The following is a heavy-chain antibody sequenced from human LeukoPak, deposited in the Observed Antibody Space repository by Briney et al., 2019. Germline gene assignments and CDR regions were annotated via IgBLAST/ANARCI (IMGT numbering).Heavy chain of an antibody. J-gene: IGHJ4*02. CDR1: GYSFTSYW. Sequence: GESLKISCKGSGYSFTSYWIGWVRQMPGKGLGWMGIIYPGDSDTRYSPSFQGQVTISADKSISTAYLQWSSLKASDSAMYYCARLKAAAAGPFDYWGQGTLVTVSS. D-gene: IGHD6-13*01. CDR3: ARLKAAAAGPFDY. CDR2: IYPGDSDT. V-gene: IGHV5-51*01.